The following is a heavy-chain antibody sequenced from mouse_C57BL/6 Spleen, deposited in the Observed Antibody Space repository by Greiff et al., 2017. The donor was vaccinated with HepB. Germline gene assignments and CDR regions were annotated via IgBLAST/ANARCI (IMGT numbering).Heavy chain of an antibody. Sequence: LVESGAELVKPGASVKLSCKASGYTFTSYWMHWVKQRPGRGLEWIGRIDPNSGGTKYNEKFKSKATLTVDKPSSTAYMQLSSLTSEDSAVYYCARQSNYGYYAMDYWGQGTSVTVSS. J-gene: IGHJ4*01. CDR1: GYTFTSYW. CDR2: IDPNSGGT. CDR3: ARQSNYGYYAMDY. D-gene: IGHD2-5*01. V-gene: IGHV1-72*01.